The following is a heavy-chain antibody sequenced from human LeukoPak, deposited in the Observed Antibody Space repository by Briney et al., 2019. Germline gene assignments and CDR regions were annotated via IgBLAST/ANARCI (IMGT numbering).Heavy chain of an antibody. V-gene: IGHV4-61*01. J-gene: IGHJ3*02. CDR3: ARESYYDSSGYSHDAFDI. D-gene: IGHD3-22*01. CDR2: IYYSGST. CDR1: GGSISSSSYY. Sequence: LGTLSLTCTVSGGSISSSSYYWGWIRQPPGKGLEWIGYIYYSGSTNYNPSLKSRVTISVDTSKNQFSLKLSSVTAADTAVYYCARESYYDSSGYSHDAFDIWGQGTMVTVSS.